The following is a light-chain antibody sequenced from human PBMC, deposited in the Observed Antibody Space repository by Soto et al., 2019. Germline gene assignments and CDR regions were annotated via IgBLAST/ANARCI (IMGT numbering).Light chain of an antibody. CDR2: GAS. CDR3: QQYNNWPLT. V-gene: IGKV3-15*01. CDR1: QSVNSD. Sequence: EKVMTQSPATLSVSPGEGATLSCWASQSVNSDLAWYQQKPGQAPRLLIYGASTRATGIPARFSGSGSGTEFTLTISSLQSEDFAVYFCQQYNNWPLTFGGGTKVDIK. J-gene: IGKJ4*01.